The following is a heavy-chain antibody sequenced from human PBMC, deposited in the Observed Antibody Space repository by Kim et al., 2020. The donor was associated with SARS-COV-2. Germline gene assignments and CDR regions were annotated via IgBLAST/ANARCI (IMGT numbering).Heavy chain of an antibody. Sequence: GGSLRLSCAASGFTFRTYAMHWVRQAPGKGLEWMAVISDDGTEKYYADSVRGRFTISRDNSKNTLSLQMNSLRPEDTAVYYCIRFDYWSQGTLVTVSS. CDR1: GFTFRTYA. CDR3: IRFDY. CDR2: ISDDGTEK. J-gene: IGHJ4*02. V-gene: IGHV3-30*03.